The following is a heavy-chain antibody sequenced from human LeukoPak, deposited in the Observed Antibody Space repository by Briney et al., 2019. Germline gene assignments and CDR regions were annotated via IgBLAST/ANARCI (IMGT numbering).Heavy chain of an antibody. V-gene: IGHV3-48*04. J-gene: IGHJ4*02. CDR1: GFTFSDYS. D-gene: IGHD5-12*01. CDR3: ARDHRYAFDN. Sequence: GGSLRLSCAASGFTFSDYSMNWVRQAPGKGLEWISYVGISSGNTKYADSAKGRFTISGDSAKNSVFLQMNSLRVEDTAVYYCARDHRYAFDNWGQGTLVTVSS. CDR2: VGISSGNT.